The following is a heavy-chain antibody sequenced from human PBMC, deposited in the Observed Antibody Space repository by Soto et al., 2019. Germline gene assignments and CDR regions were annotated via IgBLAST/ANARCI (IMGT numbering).Heavy chain of an antibody. CDR2: ISGSGGST. CDR3: ANNPTLSSDDAFDI. V-gene: IGHV3-23*01. D-gene: IGHD2-15*01. Sequence: GGSLRLSCAASGFTFSSYAMSWVRQAPGKGLEWVSAISGSGGSTYYADSAKGRFTISRDNSKNTLYLQMNSPRAEDTAVYYCANNPTLSSDDAFDIWGQGTMVTVSS. CDR1: GFTFSSYA. J-gene: IGHJ3*02.